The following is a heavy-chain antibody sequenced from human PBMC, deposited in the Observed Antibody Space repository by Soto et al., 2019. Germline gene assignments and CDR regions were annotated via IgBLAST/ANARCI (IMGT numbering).Heavy chain of an antibody. D-gene: IGHD5-18*01. J-gene: IGHJ4*02. CDR3: ARENSVQAWLHHFDH. Sequence: HPGGSLRLSCEASGFTFSSFAMNWVRQSPGRGLEWVSYISVDGASKYYADSLKGRVTISRDNAKNSLFLHMNNLRVEDTAVYYCARENSVQAWLHHFDHWGLGTLVTVSS. V-gene: IGHV3-48*03. CDR2: ISVDGASK. CDR1: GFTFSSFA.